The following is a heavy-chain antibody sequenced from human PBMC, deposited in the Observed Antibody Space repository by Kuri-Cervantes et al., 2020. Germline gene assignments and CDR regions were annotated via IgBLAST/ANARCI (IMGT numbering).Heavy chain of an antibody. CDR1: GGSFSGYY. J-gene: IGHJ4*02. Sequence: ESLKISCAVYGGSFSGYYWSWIRQPPGKGLEWIGYIFYSGSTYYNPSLKSRVTMSVGTSKNQFSLKLSSVSAADTAVYYCARGPTATTDYWGQGTLVTVSS. D-gene: IGHD4-17*01. V-gene: IGHV4-59*01. CDR2: IFYSGST. CDR3: ARGPTATTDY.